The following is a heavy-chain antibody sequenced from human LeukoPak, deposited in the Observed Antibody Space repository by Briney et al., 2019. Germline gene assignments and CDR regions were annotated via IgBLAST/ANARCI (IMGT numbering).Heavy chain of an antibody. Sequence: PSETLSLTCSVSGASISSHYWSWIRQPPGKGLEWIGYIHCSGSTNCNPSLKSRVTISVDTSKNQFSLKLSSVTAADTAVYYCAREYYDSSGTYPNWFDPWGQGTLVTVSS. J-gene: IGHJ5*02. CDR3: AREYYDSSGTYPNWFDP. CDR1: GASISSHY. D-gene: IGHD3-22*01. CDR2: IHCSGST. V-gene: IGHV4-59*11.